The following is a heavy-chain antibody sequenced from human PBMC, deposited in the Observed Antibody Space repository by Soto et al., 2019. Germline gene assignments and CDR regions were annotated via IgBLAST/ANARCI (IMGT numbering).Heavy chain of an antibody. J-gene: IGHJ5*02. CDR2: IYYSGST. D-gene: IGHD1-1*01. Sequence: SETLSLTCTVSGGSISSGDYYWSWIRQPPGKGLEWIGYIYYSGSTYYNPSLKSRVTISVDTSKNQFSLKLSSVTAADTAVYYCARVGTTPYNWFDPWGQGTLVTVSS. CDR3: ARVGTTPYNWFDP. CDR1: GGSISSGDYY. V-gene: IGHV4-30-4*01.